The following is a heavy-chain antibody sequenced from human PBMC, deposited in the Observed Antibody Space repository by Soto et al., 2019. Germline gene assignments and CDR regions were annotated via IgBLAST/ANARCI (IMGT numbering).Heavy chain of an antibody. CDR1: GFTFSSYA. D-gene: IGHD6-13*01. CDR2: ISGSGGST. Sequence: PGGSLRPSCAAPGFTFSSYAMSWVRQAPGEGLEWVSAISGSGGSTYYADSVKGRFTISRDNSKNTLYLQMNSLRAEDTAVYYCAKIPHSSSWYLDAFDIWGQGTMVTVSS. V-gene: IGHV3-23*01. J-gene: IGHJ3*02. CDR3: AKIPHSSSWYLDAFDI.